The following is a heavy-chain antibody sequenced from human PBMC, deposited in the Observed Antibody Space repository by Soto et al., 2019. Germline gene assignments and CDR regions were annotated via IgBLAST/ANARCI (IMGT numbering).Heavy chain of an antibody. V-gene: IGHV4-59*01. CDR3: ARDLADYYDSSGYGLDV. Sequence: LSLTCTVSGGAISSYYWSWIRQPPGKGLEWIGYIYYSGSTNYNPSLKSRVTISVDTSKNQFSLKLSSVTAADTAVYYCARDLADYYDSSGYGLDVWGQGTKVTVYS. J-gene: IGHJ6*02. CDR1: GGAISSYY. CDR2: IYYSGST. D-gene: IGHD3-22*01.